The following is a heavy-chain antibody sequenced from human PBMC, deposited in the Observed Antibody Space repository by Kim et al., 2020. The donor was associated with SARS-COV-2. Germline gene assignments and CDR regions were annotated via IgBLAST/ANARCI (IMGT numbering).Heavy chain of an antibody. V-gene: IGHV4-61*01. CDR1: GGSVSSGSYY. Sequence: SETLSLTCTVSGGSVSSGSYYWSWIRQPPGKGLEWIGYIYYSGSTNYNPSLKSRVTISVDTSKNQFSLKLSSVTAADTAVYYCARVTTSGSGWYPSWFDYWGQGTLVTVSS. CDR2: IYYSGST. CDR3: ARVTTSGSGWYPSWFDY. J-gene: IGHJ4*02. D-gene: IGHD6-19*01.